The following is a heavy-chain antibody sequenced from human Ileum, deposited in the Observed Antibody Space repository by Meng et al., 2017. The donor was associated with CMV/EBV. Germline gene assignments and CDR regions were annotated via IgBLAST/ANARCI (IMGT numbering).Heavy chain of an antibody. D-gene: IGHD2-2*01. Sequence: GESLKISCAASEFTFSIYSMNWVRQAPGKGLEWISYISSSNSSMYYTDSVKGRFTISRDNAKNSLYLQMNSLRADDTAVYYCARGHCSSTSCYYYFDYWGQGTLVTVSS. CDR3: ARGHCSSTSCYYYFDY. CDR1: EFTFSIYS. J-gene: IGHJ4*02. CDR2: ISSSNSSM. V-gene: IGHV3-48*04.